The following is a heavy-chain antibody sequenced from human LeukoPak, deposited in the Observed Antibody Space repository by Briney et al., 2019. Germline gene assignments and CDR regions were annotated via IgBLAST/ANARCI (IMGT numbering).Heavy chain of an antibody. CDR1: GGSISTYY. Sequence: SETLSLTCTVSGGSISTYYWSWIRQPAGKGLEWIGRIYSSGSTNYNPSLKSRVTILVDTSKNQFSLKLSSVTAADTAVYYCARHVKKMATSYYYYGMDVWGQGTTVAVSS. J-gene: IGHJ6*02. CDR2: IYSSGST. CDR3: ARHVKKMATSYYYYGMDV. D-gene: IGHD5-24*01. V-gene: IGHV4-4*07.